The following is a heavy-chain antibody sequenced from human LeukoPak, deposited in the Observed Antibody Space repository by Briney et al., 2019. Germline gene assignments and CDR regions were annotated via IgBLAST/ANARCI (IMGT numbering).Heavy chain of an antibody. V-gene: IGHV3-9*01. D-gene: IGHD5-24*01. CDR3: AKDLRDGYNSGYFDY. J-gene: IGHJ4*02. Sequence: GGSPRLSCAASGFTFDDYAMHWVRQAPGKGLEWVSGISWNSGSIGYADSVKGRFTISRDNAKNSLYLQMNSLRAEDTALYYCAKDLRDGYNSGYFDYWGQGTLVTVSS. CDR1: GFTFDDYA. CDR2: ISWNSGSI.